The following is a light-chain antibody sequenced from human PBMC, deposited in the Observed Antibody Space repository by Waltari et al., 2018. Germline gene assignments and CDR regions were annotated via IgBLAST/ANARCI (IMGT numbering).Light chain of an antibody. Sequence: DIQMNQSPSTLSASVRDRVILRCRASQSISKWLAWYQQKPGKAPKLLIYKASTLESGVPSRFSGSGSGTEFTLTISSLQPEDFATYYCQQYNSYSLLSFGGGTKVEIK. CDR3: QQYNSYSLLS. J-gene: IGKJ4*01. CDR2: KAS. CDR1: QSISKW. V-gene: IGKV1-5*03.